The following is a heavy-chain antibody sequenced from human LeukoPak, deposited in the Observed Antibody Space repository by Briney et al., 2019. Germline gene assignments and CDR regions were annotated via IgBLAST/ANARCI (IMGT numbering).Heavy chain of an antibody. CDR3: ARQFHGSGYVDDL. CDR2: IYYSGTT. D-gene: IGHD5-12*01. V-gene: IGHV4-39*01. Sequence: SETLSLTCSVSGGSISSSSYYWGWIRRPPGKGLEWIASIYYSGTTHYNPSLRSRVTMSVDTSKNQFSLKLSAVTAADTAVYYWARQFHGSGYVDDLWGQGTLVTVSS. J-gene: IGHJ5*02. CDR1: GGSISSSSYY.